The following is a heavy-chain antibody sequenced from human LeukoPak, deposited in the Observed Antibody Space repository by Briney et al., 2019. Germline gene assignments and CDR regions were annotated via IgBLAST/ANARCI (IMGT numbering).Heavy chain of an antibody. J-gene: IGHJ4*02. CDR1: RFTFSSYA. CDR3: ARGHPRPRVIAVAGNFDS. D-gene: IGHD6-19*01. Sequence: GGSLRLSCAASRFTFSSYAMHWVRQAPGKGLHWVAAISYDGTNKYYAASVKGRFTISRDNSKNTLYLQMNSLRADDTAVFYCARGHPRPRVIAVAGNFDSWGQGTLVTVSS. V-gene: IGHV3-30-3*01. CDR2: ISYDGTNK.